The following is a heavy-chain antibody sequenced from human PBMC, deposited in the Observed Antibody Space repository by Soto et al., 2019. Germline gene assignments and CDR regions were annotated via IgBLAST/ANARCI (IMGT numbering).Heavy chain of an antibody. CDR3: ARPRWRGTYSGDYDRGDY. CDR1: GYTFASYG. V-gene: IGHV1-18*01. CDR2: ISAYNGNT. Sequence: ASVKVSCKASGYTFASYGISWVRQAPGQGLEWMGWISAYNGNTNYAQKLQGRVTMPTDTSTSTAYMELRRLRSDDTAVYYCARPRWRGTYSGDYDRGDYWGQGTLGTGPS. J-gene: IGHJ4*02. D-gene: IGHD4-17*01.